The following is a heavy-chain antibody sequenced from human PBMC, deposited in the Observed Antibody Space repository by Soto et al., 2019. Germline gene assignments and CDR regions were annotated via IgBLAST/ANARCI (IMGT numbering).Heavy chain of an antibody. CDR1: GGTFSRYT. V-gene: IGHV1-69*02. Sequence: GTSVKVSCEASGGTFSRYTISWVRQAPGQGLEWMGRIIPILDIPNYAQNFQGRVTITADKSTSTAYMELSSLRSDDTAVYYCASHFTGVLVLGASPPGGDNYGWDVWGQGTTVTSP. CDR3: ASHFTGVLVLGASPPGGDNYGWDV. CDR2: IIPILDIP. J-gene: IGHJ6*02. D-gene: IGHD2-15*01.